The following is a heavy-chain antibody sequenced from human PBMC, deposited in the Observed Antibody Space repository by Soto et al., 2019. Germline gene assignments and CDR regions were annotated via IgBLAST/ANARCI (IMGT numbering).Heavy chain of an antibody. CDR3: AKEQGYDISGYSRSAFDP. CDR2: ISGGGGST. D-gene: IGHD3-22*01. V-gene: IGHV3-23*01. CDR1: GFTFISYA. J-gene: IGHJ5*02. Sequence: PGGSLRLSCAASGFTFISYAMSWVRQAPGKGLEWVSAISGGGGSTYYADSVKGRFTISRNNSKNTLYLQMNSLRAEDTAVYYCAKEQGYDISGYSRSAFDPWGQGTLVTVSS.